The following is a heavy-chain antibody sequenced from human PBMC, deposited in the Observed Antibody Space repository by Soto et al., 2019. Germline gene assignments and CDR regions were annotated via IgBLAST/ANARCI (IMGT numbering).Heavy chain of an antibody. Sequence: GGSLRLSCAASGFTFSSYAMSWVRQAPGKGLEWVSAISGSGGSTYYADSVKGRFTISRDNSKNTLYLQMNSLRAEDTAVYYCAKDPGLYYDILTGYYPGAFDIWGQGTMVTVSS. CDR1: GFTFSSYA. V-gene: IGHV3-23*01. CDR2: ISGSGGST. D-gene: IGHD3-9*01. CDR3: AKDPGLYYDILTGYYPGAFDI. J-gene: IGHJ3*02.